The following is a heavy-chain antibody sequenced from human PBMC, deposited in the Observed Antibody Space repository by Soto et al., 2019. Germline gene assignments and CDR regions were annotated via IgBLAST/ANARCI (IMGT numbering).Heavy chain of an antibody. J-gene: IGHJ3*02. CDR1: GGSISSSSYY. Sequence: QLQLQESGPGLVKPSETLSLTCTVSGGSISSSSYYWGWIRQPPGKGLEWIGSIYYSGSTYYNPSLKSRVNISVETSKNQFSLKLSSVTAADTAVYYCATIIRYFDWLPDPFGAFDIWGQGTMVTVSS. CDR2: IYYSGST. V-gene: IGHV4-39*01. CDR3: ATIIRYFDWLPDPFGAFDI. D-gene: IGHD3-9*01.